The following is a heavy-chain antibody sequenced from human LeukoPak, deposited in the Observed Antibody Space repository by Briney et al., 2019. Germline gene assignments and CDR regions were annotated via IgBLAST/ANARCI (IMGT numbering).Heavy chain of an antibody. D-gene: IGHD3-10*01. CDR1: GYSISTGYY. V-gene: IGHV4-38-2*01. CDR2: IYHSGST. J-gene: IGHJ6*04. Sequence: SETLSLTCAVSGYSISTGYYWGWIRQPPGKGLEWIGSIYHSGSTYYNPSLKSRVTISVDTSKNQFSLKLSSVTAADTAVYYCAGSRGSGSYYRRYYYYGMDVWGKGTTVTVSS. CDR3: AGSRGSGSYYRRYYYYGMDV.